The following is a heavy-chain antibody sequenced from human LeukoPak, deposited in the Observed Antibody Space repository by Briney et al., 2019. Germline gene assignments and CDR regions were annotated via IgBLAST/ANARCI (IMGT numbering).Heavy chain of an antibody. J-gene: IGHJ4*02. D-gene: IGHD6-13*01. V-gene: IGHV4-31*03. Sequence: SQTLSLTCTVSGGSISSGGYYWSWIRQHPGKGLEWIGYIYYSGSTNYNPSLKSRVTISVDTSKNQFSLKLSSVTAADTAVYYCATGYSSSWFDYWGQGTLVTVSS. CDR1: GGSISSGGYY. CDR3: ATGYSSSWFDY. CDR2: IYYSGST.